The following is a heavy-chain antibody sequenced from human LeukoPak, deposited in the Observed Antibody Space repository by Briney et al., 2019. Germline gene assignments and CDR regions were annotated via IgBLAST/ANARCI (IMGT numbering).Heavy chain of an antibody. J-gene: IGHJ5*02. V-gene: IGHV3-74*01. CDR1: GFTFSDYY. CDR2: IYVDGCTT. CDR3: IRDFRSADL. Sequence: GGSLRLSCAASGFTFSDYYMSWIRQAPGKGLVWVSRIYVDGCTTNYADSVKGRFTISRDNAKNTVYLEMNSLSAEDTAIYYCIRDFRSADLWGQGTLVTVTS.